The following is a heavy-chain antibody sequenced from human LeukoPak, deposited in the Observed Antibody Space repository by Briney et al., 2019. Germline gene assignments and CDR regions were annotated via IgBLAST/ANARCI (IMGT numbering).Heavy chain of an antibody. CDR1: GFTFSSYE. D-gene: IGHD3-10*01. CDR3: ARRSRGTGSWYYFDY. J-gene: IGHJ4*02. CDR2: ISNSGNTI. Sequence: AGGSLRLSCAASGFTFSSYEMNWVRQAPGKGLEWASYISNSGNTIYYADSVKGRFTISRDNAKNSLYLQMNSLRAEDTAVYYCARRSRGTGSWYYFDYWGQGTLVTVSS. V-gene: IGHV3-48*03.